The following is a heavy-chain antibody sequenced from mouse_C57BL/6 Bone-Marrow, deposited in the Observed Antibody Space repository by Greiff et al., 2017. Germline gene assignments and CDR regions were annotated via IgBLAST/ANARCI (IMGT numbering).Heavy chain of an antibody. CDR1: GYAFSSSW. Sequence: QVQLKESGPELVKPGASVKISCKASGYAFSSSWMNWVKQRPGKGLEWIGRIYPGDGDTNYNGKFKGKATLTADKSSSTAYMQLSSLTSEDSAVYFCARTRNPLITTVVAGDFDVWGTGTTVTVSS. D-gene: IGHD1-1*01. J-gene: IGHJ1*03. CDR3: ARTRNPLITTVVAGDFDV. V-gene: IGHV1-82*01. CDR2: IYPGDGDT.